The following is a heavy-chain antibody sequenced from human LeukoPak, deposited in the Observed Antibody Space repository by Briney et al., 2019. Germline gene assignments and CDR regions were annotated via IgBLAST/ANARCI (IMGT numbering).Heavy chain of an antibody. CDR3: AREPITGDTPPAFDI. Sequence: SVKVSCKASGGTFSSYAISWVRQAPGQGLEWMGGIIPIFGTANYAQKFQGRVTITTDESTSTAYMELSSLRSEDTAVYYCAREPITGDTPPAFDIWGQGTMVTVSS. V-gene: IGHV1-69*05. D-gene: IGHD1-20*01. J-gene: IGHJ3*02. CDR2: IIPIFGTA. CDR1: GGTFSSYA.